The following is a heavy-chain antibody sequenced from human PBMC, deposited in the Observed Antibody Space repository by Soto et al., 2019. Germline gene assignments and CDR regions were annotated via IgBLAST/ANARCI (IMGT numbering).Heavy chain of an antibody. CDR2: IYWDDDK. V-gene: IGHV2-5*02. J-gene: IGHJ4*02. D-gene: IGHD6-19*01. Sequence: SGPTLVNPTQTLTLTCTFSGFSLSTSGVGVGWIRQPPGKALEWLAFIYWDDDKRYSPSLKSRLTITKDTSKNQVVLTVTNMDPVDTATYYCAHSNCSCGRCHAFGLAYWGQGALVTVSS. CDR3: AHSNCSCGRCHAFGLAY. CDR1: GFSLSTSGVG.